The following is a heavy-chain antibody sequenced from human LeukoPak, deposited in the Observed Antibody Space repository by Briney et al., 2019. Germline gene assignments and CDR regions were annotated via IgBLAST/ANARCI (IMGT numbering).Heavy chain of an antibody. J-gene: IGHJ6*02. D-gene: IGHD6-6*01. CDR2: IYYSGST. CDR3: ARDLGYSRSSAYYYGMDV. Sequence: SETLSLTCTVSGGSISSSSYYWGWIRQPPGKGLEWIGSIYYSGSTYYNPSLKSRVTISVDTSKNQFSLKVSSVTAADTAVYYCARDLGYSRSSAYYYGMDVWGQGTTVTVSS. CDR1: GGSISSSSYY. V-gene: IGHV4-39*07.